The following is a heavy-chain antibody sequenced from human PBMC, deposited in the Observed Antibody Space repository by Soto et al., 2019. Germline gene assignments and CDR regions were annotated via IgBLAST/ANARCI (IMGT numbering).Heavy chain of an antibody. CDR2: LYYSGST. CDR1: GGSVSSGSYY. V-gene: IGHV4-61*01. J-gene: IGHJ4*02. Sequence: QVQLQESGPGLVKPSETLSLTCTVSGGSVSSGSYYWSWMRQPPGKGLEYIGYLYYSGSTNYNPSLKSRVTISVDTPKNQFSLKRTSVTAADTARYYCARGQAFWTGYYRMPYYFDYWGQGTLVTVSS. CDR3: ARGQAFWTGYYRMPYYFDY. D-gene: IGHD3-3*01.